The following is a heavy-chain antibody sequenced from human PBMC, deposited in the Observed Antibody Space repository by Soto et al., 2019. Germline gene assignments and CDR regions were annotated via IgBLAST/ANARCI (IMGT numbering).Heavy chain of an antibody. D-gene: IGHD3-3*02. CDR1: GFTFSSFG. Sequence: PGGSLRLSCAASGFTFSSFGMHWVRQAPGKGLEWVAVISYDGTEEKYADSVKGRATVSRDNSKNTVYLQVNRLRGDDSAIYYCAKGRFDVVTISPFDHWGQGTLVTVSS. V-gene: IGHV3-30*18. J-gene: IGHJ4*01. CDR2: ISYDGTEE. CDR3: AKGRFDVVTISPFDH.